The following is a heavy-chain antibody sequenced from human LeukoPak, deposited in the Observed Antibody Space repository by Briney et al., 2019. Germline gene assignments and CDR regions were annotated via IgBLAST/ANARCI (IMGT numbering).Heavy chain of an antibody. D-gene: IGHD1-26*01. CDR1: GGSISSSSYS. CDR2: IYYSGST. V-gene: IGHV4-39*01. CDR3: ARRAISGYSGREYYFDY. J-gene: IGHJ4*02. Sequence: PSETLSLTCTVSGGSISSSSYSWGWIRQPPGKGLEWIGSIYYSGSTYYNPSLKSRVTISVDTSKNQFSLKLSSVTAADTAVYYCARRAISGYSGREYYFDYWGQGTLVTVSS.